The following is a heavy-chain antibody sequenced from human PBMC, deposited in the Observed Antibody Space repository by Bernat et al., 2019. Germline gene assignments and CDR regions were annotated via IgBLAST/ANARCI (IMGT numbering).Heavy chain of an antibody. Sequence: EVQLVESGGGLVKPGGSLRLSCAASGFTFSNAWMNWVRQAPGKGLEWVANIKQDGSERYFVDSVRGRFSISRDNAKNSLYLQMDGLRAEDTALYYCARVAWYLDLWGRGTLVTVSS. CDR3: ARVAWYLDL. CDR1: GFTFSNAW. J-gene: IGHJ2*01. V-gene: IGHV3-7*01. CDR2: IKQDGSER.